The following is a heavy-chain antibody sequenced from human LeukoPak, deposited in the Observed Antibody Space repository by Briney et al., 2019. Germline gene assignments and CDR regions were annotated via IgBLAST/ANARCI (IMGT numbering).Heavy chain of an antibody. J-gene: IGHJ3*02. D-gene: IGHD2-15*01. CDR2: IKQDGSGK. CDR1: KFTFSNYC. CDR3: ARDLGYCSGGSCYPLGAFDI. V-gene: IGHV3-7*01. Sequence: GSLRLSCAASKFTFSNYCMSWVRQAPGKGLQWVANIKQDGSGKYYVDSVKGRFTISRDNAKNSLYLQMNSLRAEDTAVYYCARDLGYCSGGSCYPLGAFDIWGQGTMVTVSS.